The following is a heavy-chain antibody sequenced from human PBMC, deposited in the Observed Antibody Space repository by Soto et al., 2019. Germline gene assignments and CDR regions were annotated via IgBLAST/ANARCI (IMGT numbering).Heavy chain of an antibody. Sequence: EVQLVESGGGLVQPGGSLRLSCAASGFTFSRYSMNWVRQAPGKGLEWVSYISGSSTTIYYADSVKGRFTISRDNAKNSLYLEMNSRREEDTAVYYCVRDVGQGCISTSCLFDYWGQGTLVTVSS. CDR1: GFTFSRYS. J-gene: IGHJ4*02. V-gene: IGHV3-48*02. CDR2: ISGSSTTI. CDR3: VRDVGQGCISTSCLFDY. D-gene: IGHD2-2*01.